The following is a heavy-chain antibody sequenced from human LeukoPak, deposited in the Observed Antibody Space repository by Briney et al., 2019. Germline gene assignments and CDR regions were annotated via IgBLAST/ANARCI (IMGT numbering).Heavy chain of an antibody. V-gene: IGHV4-59*01. J-gene: IGHJ4*02. CDR2: IYYSGST. CDR1: GGSISGYY. CDR3: ARGLRFDWLSG. D-gene: IGHD3-9*01. Sequence: SETLSLTCTVSGGSISGYYWSWIRQPPGKGLEWIGYIYYSGSTNYNPSLKSRVTISVDTSKNQFSLKLSSVTAADTAVYYCARGLRFDWLSGWGQGTLVTVSS.